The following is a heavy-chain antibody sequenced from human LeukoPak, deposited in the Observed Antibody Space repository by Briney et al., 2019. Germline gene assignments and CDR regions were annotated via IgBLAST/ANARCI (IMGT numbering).Heavy chain of an antibody. Sequence: SETLSLTCTVSGGSISSGDYYWGWIRQPPGKGLEWIGYIYYSGSTYYNPSLKSRVTISVDTSKNQFSLKLSSVTAADTAVYYCARAITMVRGVIGFDYWGQGTLVTVSS. D-gene: IGHD3-10*01. J-gene: IGHJ4*02. V-gene: IGHV4-30-4*01. CDR3: ARAITMVRGVIGFDY. CDR1: GGSISSGDYY. CDR2: IYYSGST.